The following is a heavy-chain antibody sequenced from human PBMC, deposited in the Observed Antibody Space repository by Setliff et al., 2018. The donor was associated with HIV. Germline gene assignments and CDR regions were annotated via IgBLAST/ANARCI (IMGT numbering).Heavy chain of an antibody. CDR3: ARVLNPSDAFDI. J-gene: IGHJ3*02. CDR2: IYYSGSS. V-gene: IGHV4-31*03. CDR1: GGSISSGYYY. Sequence: SETLSLTCSVSGGSISSGYYYWSWTRQHPGKGLEWIEYIYYSGSSYYNPSLKSRVTISVDTSKNQFSVKLSSVTAADTAVYYCARVLNPSDAFDIWGQGTMVTVSS.